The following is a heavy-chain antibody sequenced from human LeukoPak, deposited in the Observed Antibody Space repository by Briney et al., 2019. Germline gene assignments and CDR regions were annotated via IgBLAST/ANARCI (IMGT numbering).Heavy chain of an antibody. CDR3: ARNLNTADDY. CDR2: ISSSSTTI. V-gene: IGHV3-48*01. CDR1: GFTFSDSS. Sequence: GGSLRLSCTASGFTFSDSSMNWVRQAPGKGLEWLSYISSSSTTIYYADSVKGRFTISRDDAKNSLYLQMNSLRAEDTAMYYCARNLNTADDYWGQGILVTVSS. D-gene: IGHD5-18*01. J-gene: IGHJ4*02.